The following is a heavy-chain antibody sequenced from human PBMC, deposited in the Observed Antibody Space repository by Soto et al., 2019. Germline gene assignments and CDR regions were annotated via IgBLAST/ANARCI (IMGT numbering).Heavy chain of an antibody. Sequence: QVQLVQSGAEVKKPGSSVKVSCKASGGAFTNDIITWVRQAPGQGLEWMGRIIPLLDITNYAQKFQGRVTITADKSTRTAYMELNSLISEDTAVYYCARDSPIGSTFSGYDAIDYWGQGTLVTVSS. D-gene: IGHD5-12*01. CDR2: IIPLLDIT. J-gene: IGHJ4*02. V-gene: IGHV1-69*08. CDR3: ARDSPIGSTFSGYDAIDY. CDR1: GGAFTNDI.